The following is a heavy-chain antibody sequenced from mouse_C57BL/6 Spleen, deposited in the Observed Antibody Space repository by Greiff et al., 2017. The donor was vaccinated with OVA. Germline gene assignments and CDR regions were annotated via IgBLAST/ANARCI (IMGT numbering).Heavy chain of an antibody. D-gene: IGHD1-1*01. CDR1: GYTFTSYW. J-gene: IGHJ2*01. Sequence: QVQLQQSGAELVKPGASVKMSCKASGYTFTSYWITWVKQRPGQGLEWIGDIYPGSGSTNYNEKFKSKATLTVDTSSSTAYMQLSSLTSEDSAVYYCARFTTVVSLDYWGQGTTLTVSS. CDR3: ARFTTVVSLDY. CDR2: IYPGSGST. V-gene: IGHV1-55*01.